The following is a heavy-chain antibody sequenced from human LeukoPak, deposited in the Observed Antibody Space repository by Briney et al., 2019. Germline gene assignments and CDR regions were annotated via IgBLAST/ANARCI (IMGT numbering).Heavy chain of an antibody. CDR2: IYDTGGT. Sequence: PETRSLTCTVSGGSISPFYWNWIRQPPGKGLEWIGYIYDTGGTRYSPSLNSRATISVDTSKNQISLKLNSVTAADTAVYYCARGRIVVATTGAFDSWGQGIIVPVSS. V-gene: IGHV4-59*12. CDR3: ARGRIVVATTGAFDS. J-gene: IGHJ3*02. D-gene: IGHD3-22*01. CDR1: GGSISPFY.